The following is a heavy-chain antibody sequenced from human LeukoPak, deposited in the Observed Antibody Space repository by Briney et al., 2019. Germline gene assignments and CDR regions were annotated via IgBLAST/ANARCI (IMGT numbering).Heavy chain of an antibody. D-gene: IGHD6-13*01. CDR2: MNPNSGNT. V-gene: IGHV1-8*01. Sequence: ASVKVSCKASGYTFTSYDINWVRQAPGQGLEWMGWMNPNSGNTGYAQKFQGRVTMTRNTSISTAYMELSSLRSEDTAVYYCARGALGGYSCSWYGGNWFDSGGQGTLVTVSS. CDR3: ARGALGGYSCSWYGGNWFDS. J-gene: IGHJ5*01. CDR1: GYTFTSYD.